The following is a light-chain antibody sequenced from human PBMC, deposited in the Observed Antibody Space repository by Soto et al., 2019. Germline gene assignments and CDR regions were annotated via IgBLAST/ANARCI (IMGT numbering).Light chain of an antibody. CDR3: QQYDDWPPST. V-gene: IGKV3-15*01. Sequence: EIVLTQSPGTLSLSPGERATLSCRASQSVNSRYLAWYQQKAGQAPRLLIYGASTRATGIPARFSGSGSGTEFTLTISSLQSEDFAIYYCQQYDDWPPSTFGQGTKV. CDR1: QSVNSRY. CDR2: GAS. J-gene: IGKJ1*01.